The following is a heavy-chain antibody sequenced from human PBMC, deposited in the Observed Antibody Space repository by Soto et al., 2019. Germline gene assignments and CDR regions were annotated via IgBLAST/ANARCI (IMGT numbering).Heavy chain of an antibody. CDR2: ISYSRST. J-gene: IGHJ5*02. Sequence: PSETLSLTCTVAGGSFSSRSYNWGWIRQPPGKGLEWIGTISYSRSTYYNPSLQSRVTISLDTSKNQFSLRLSSVTAADTAVYYCARSVFPWGQGTLVTVSS. CDR1: GGSFSSRSYN. V-gene: IGHV4-39*07. CDR3: ARSVFP.